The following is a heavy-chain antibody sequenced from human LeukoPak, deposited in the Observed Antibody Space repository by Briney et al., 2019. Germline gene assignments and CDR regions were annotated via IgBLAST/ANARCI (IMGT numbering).Heavy chain of an antibody. CDR3: AKHTSYSSSDIDY. D-gene: IGHD6-13*01. CDR2: IGASGADT. V-gene: IGHV3-23*01. CDR1: GFTFSHYA. J-gene: IGHJ4*02. Sequence: PGGSLRLSCVASGFTFSHYAMSWVRQTPGKGLEWLSAIGASGADTYFAGSVKGRFTLSRDNSKNTLYLLLSNLAADDTAVYYCAKHTSYSSSDIDYWGQGTLVTVSS.